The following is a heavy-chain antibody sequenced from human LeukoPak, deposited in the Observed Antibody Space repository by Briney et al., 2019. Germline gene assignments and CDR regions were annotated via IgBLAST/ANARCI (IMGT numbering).Heavy chain of an antibody. D-gene: IGHD2-2*01. Sequence: KPSETPSLTCSVSGVSVSGGRYYWTWIRQHPGKGLEWIGYKYYSGSAQYNPSLKSRLTISIDTSKNQFSLHLSSVTAADTATYYCATPYCSSISCLDVFNMWGQGTRVTVSS. CDR1: GVSVSGGRYY. CDR3: ATPYCSSISCLDVFNM. J-gene: IGHJ3*02. CDR2: KYYSGSA. V-gene: IGHV4-31*03.